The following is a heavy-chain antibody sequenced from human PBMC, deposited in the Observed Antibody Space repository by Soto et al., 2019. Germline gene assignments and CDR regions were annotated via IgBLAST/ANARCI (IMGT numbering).Heavy chain of an antibody. J-gene: IGHJ3*02. CDR1: GGSISSYY. V-gene: IGHV4-59*01. Sequence: QVQLQESGPGLVKPSETLSLTCTVSGGSISSYYWSWIRQPRGKGLEWIGYIYYSGSTNYNPSLKSRVTISVDTSKNQFSLKLSSVTAADTAVYYCARDRGSGWPLHAFDIWGQGTMVTVSS. D-gene: IGHD6-19*01. CDR3: ARDRGSGWPLHAFDI. CDR2: IYYSGST.